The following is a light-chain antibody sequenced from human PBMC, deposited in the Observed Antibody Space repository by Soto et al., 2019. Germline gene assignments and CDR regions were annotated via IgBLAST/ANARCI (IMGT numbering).Light chain of an antibody. CDR3: HEYVAAVWT. CDR2: GAT. V-gene: IGKV3-20*01. Sequence: EIALTQSPGALSLSLGARVTLSCRASQTLTSRYLSWYQQKLGQSPRLLIYGATISPPGIPDRFSGSVSGTDFTLTISRLEAEDFAMYYCHEYVAAVWTFGQGTKIEIK. J-gene: IGKJ1*01. CDR1: QTLTSRY.